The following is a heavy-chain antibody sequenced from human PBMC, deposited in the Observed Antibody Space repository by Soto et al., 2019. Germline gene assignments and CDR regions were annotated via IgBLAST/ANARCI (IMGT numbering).Heavy chain of an antibody. CDR2: IIPIFGTA. V-gene: IGHV1-69*13. D-gene: IGHD6-6*01. CDR1: GGTFSSYA. J-gene: IGHJ6*02. Sequence: SVKVSCKASGGTFSSYAISWVRQAPGQGLEWMGGIIPIFGTANYAQKFQGRVTITADESTSTAYMELSSLRSEDTAVYYCARDFRIAATPYYGMDVWGQGTTGTVSS. CDR3: ARDFRIAATPYYGMDV.